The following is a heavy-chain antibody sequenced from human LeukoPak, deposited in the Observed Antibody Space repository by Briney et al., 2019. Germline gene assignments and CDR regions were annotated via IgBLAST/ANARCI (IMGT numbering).Heavy chain of an antibody. J-gene: IGHJ3*02. CDR2: LYSTGTT. CDR3: ATQWSVTNTRRFAI. V-gene: IGHV4-38-2*02. Sequence: SETLSLTCTVSGDFISSSFFWVWVRQTPGNGLQWIGSLYSTGTTYSNPSLAGRVTMSIDSSKNQLSLKLRSVTAADTAVYYCATQWSVTNTRRFAIWGQGSRVTVSS. CDR1: GDFISSSFF. D-gene: IGHD4-17*01.